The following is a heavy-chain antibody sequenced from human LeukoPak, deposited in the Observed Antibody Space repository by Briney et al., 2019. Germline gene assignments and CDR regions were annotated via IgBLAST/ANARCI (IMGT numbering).Heavy chain of an antibody. J-gene: IGHJ6*03. D-gene: IGHD3-10*01. CDR3: ARNGYMVRGVKYYYYYMDV. CDR2: IYTSGST. CDR1: GGSISSYY. Sequence: SETLSLTCTVSGGSISSYYWSWIRQPAGKGLELIGRIYTSGSTNYNPSLKSRVTMSVDTSKNQFSLKLSSVTAADTAVYYCARNGYMVRGVKYYYYYMDVWGKGTTVTVSS. V-gene: IGHV4-4*07.